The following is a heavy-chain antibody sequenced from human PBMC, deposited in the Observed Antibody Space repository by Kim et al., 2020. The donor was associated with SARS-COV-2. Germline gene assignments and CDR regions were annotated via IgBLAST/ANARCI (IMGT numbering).Heavy chain of an antibody. Sequence: SETLSLTCAVYGGSFSGYYWSWIRQPPGKGLEWIGEINHSGSTNYNPSLKSRVTISVDTSKNQFSLKLSSVTAADTAVYYCARGGMVRGRGGDYWGQGTLVTVSS. V-gene: IGHV4-34*01. CDR3: ARGGMVRGRGGDY. CDR1: GGSFSGYY. D-gene: IGHD3-10*01. J-gene: IGHJ4*02. CDR2: INHSGST.